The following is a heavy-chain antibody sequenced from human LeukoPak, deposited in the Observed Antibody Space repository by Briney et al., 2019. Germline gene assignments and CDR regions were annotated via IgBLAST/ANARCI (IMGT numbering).Heavy chain of an antibody. J-gene: IGHJ6*03. CDR1: GGTFSSYA. Sequence: GSAVKVSCKASGGTFSSYAISWVRQAPAQGLEWMGWINPNSGGPNHAQKFQCRVTMTRDTSISTAYMELSRLRSDDTDVYYCARDQAYCGGDCYRSIYYYYYYMDVWGKGTTVTISS. CDR2: INPNSGGP. V-gene: IGHV1-2*02. CDR3: ARDQAYCGGDCYRSIYYYYYYMDV. D-gene: IGHD2-21*02.